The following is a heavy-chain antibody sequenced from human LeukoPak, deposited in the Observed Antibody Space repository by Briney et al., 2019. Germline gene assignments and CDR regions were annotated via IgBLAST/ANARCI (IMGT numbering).Heavy chain of an antibody. J-gene: IGHJ6*03. D-gene: IGHD3-22*01. CDR1: GFTFSTYN. V-gene: IGHV3-21*01. Sequence: PGGSLRLSCAASGFTFSTYNMNWVRQAPGKGLEWVSSITSSSSYTFYADSVKGRFTISRDNAKNSLYLQMNSLRAEDTAVYYCARALGYYDSSHYYMDVWGKGTTVTISS. CDR3: ARALGYYDSSHYYMDV. CDR2: ITSSSSYT.